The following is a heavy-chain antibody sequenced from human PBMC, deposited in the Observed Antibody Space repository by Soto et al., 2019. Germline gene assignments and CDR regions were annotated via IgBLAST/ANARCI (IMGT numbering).Heavy chain of an antibody. Sequence: PLVLLSVRNTVSGGYISNFCWSWIRQHPGKGLEWIGYIYYSGSTNYNPSLKSRVTISVDTSKNQFSLKLNSMTAADTAVYYCARHNYGSGSTYFDYWGQGTLVTVSS. D-gene: IGHD3-10*01. V-gene: IGHV4-59*08. J-gene: IGHJ4*02. CDR1: GGYISNFC. CDR3: ARHNYGSGSTYFDY. CDR2: IYYSGST.